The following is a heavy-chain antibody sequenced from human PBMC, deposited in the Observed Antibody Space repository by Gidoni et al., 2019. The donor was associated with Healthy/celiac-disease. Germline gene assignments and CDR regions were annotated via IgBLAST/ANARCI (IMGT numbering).Heavy chain of an antibody. CDR2: ISYDGSNK. CDR1: GFPFSSYG. D-gene: IGHD5-12*01. CDR3: ASRDIVATIGGYGGNPLGY. V-gene: IGHV3-30*03. J-gene: IGHJ4*02. Sequence: QVQLVESGVGVVQPGRSLRLSCAASGFPFSSYGMHWVRQAPGKGLEWVAVISYDGSNKYYADSVKGRFTISRDNSKNTLYLQMNSLRAEDTAVYYCASRDIVATIGGYGGNPLGYWGQGTLVTVSS.